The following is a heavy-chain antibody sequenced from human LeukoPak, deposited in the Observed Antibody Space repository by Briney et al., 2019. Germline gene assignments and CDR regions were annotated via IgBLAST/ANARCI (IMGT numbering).Heavy chain of an antibody. D-gene: IGHD1/OR15-1a*01. CDR3: AKDSPSRTATTEVPVDY. Sequence: PGGSLRLSCAASGFTVSSNYMSWVRQVPGKGLEWVASISSSSSYIYFANSVRGRFTISRDNAKNSLYLQMNSLRAEDTAVYYCAKDSPSRTATTEVPVDYWGQGTLVTVSS. CDR1: GFTVSSNY. V-gene: IGHV3-21*01. CDR2: ISSSSSYI. J-gene: IGHJ4*02.